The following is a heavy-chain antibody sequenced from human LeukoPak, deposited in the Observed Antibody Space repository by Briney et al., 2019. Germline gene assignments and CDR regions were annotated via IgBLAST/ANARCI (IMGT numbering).Heavy chain of an antibody. CDR1: GFSFTTYW. CDR3: ARRGHSGRFLDAFDI. Sequence: GESLQISCQGSGFSFTTYWIGWVRQVPGKGLEWMGIIYPGDSDTTYSPSFQGQDTISADKSINAAYLPWSSLKPSDTAMYYCARRGHSGRFLDAFDIWGQGTMVTVSS. J-gene: IGHJ3*02. CDR2: IYPGDSDT. D-gene: IGHD1-26*01. V-gene: IGHV5-51*01.